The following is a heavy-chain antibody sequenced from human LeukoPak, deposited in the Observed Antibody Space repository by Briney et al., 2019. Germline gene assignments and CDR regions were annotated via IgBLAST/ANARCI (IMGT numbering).Heavy chain of an antibody. D-gene: IGHD2-21*01. V-gene: IGHV4-4*07. CDR3: ARTHCGGGSCDTFDP. Sequence: SETLSLTCNVFGVSISNYFWSWLRQPAGKGLEWIGRFFASGTTYYNPSLRSRVTLSMDTSKNHFSLKLTSVTAADTAVYYCARTHCGGGSCDTFDPWGQGTLVTVSS. CDR1: GVSISNYF. J-gene: IGHJ5*02. CDR2: FFASGTT.